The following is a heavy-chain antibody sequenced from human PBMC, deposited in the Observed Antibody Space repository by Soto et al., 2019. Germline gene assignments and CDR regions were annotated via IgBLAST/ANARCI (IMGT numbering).Heavy chain of an antibody. CDR1: GYTCTSYG. CDR2: ISAYNGKT. V-gene: IGHV1-18*01. D-gene: IGHD2-2*01. Sequence: ASVKVSCRASGYTCTSYGISWLRHAPGQGLEWMGWISAYNGKTNYAQKLQGRVTMTTDTSTSTAYMELRSLRSDDTAVYYCERLNHGEPAFSMDVWGQGTTVTVYS. CDR3: ERLNHGEPAFSMDV. J-gene: IGHJ6*02.